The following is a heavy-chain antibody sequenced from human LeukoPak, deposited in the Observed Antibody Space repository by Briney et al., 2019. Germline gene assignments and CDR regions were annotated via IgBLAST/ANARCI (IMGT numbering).Heavy chain of an antibody. CDR1: GYTFTSYY. CDR2: INPSGGST. Sequence: ASVKVSCKASGYTFTSYYMHWVRQAPGQGLEWMGIINPSGGSTSYAQKFQGRVTMTRDMSTSTVYMELSSLRSEDTAVYYCARAVAGMGFDYWGQGTLVTVSS. D-gene: IGHD6-19*01. CDR3: ARAVAGMGFDY. J-gene: IGHJ4*02. V-gene: IGHV1-46*01.